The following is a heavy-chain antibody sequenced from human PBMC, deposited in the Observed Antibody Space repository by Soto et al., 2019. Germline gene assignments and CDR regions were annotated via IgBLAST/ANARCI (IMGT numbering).Heavy chain of an antibody. J-gene: IGHJ6*02. CDR1: GGSISSYY. CDR2: IYYSGST. Sequence: QAQLQESGPGLVKPSETLSLTFTVSGGSISSYYWSWVRQPPGKGLEWIGYIYYSGSTNYNPFLRSPVTTQVDTCTRQFSPKLRSVTAADTAVYYCARGHSGSYRTGEGYCYGMHVWGQGTTVTVSS. CDR3: ARGHSGSYRTGEGYCYGMHV. V-gene: IGHV4-59*01. D-gene: IGHD1-26*01.